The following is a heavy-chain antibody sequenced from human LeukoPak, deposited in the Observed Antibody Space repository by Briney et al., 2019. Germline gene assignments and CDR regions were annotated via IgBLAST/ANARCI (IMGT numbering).Heavy chain of an antibody. J-gene: IGHJ4*02. Sequence: PGGSLRLSCAASGFTFSSYSMNWVRQAPGKGLEGVSSISSSSSYIYYADSVKGRFTISRDNAKNSLYLQMNSLRAEDTAVYYCARVPIIIAVAGTGTFDYWGQGTLVTVSS. D-gene: IGHD6-19*01. CDR3: ARVPIIIAVAGTGTFDY. CDR2: ISSSSSYI. V-gene: IGHV3-21*01. CDR1: GFTFSSYS.